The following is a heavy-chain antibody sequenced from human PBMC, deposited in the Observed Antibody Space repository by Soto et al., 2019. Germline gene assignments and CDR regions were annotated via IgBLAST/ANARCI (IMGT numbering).Heavy chain of an antibody. CDR2: IYSSGST. CDR1: GASMNTYF. V-gene: IGHV4-4*07. J-gene: IGHJ5*02. D-gene: IGHD3-16*01. CDR3: ARGLSAFDP. Sequence: SETLSLTCVVSGASMNTYFWSWIRQPAGKGLEWIGRIYSSGSTNYNPSLKSRVTMSVDTSKSQFSLRLNSMTAADTAVYYCARGLSAFDPWGQGTLVTVSS.